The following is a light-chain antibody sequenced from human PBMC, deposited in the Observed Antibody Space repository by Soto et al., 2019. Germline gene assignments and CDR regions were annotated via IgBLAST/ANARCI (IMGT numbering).Light chain of an antibody. V-gene: IGKV3-20*01. CDR2: GAS. CDR1: QTISNNY. J-gene: IGKJ5*01. CDR3: QQYSSSLIT. Sequence: QSPGTLSLCPGERATLSCGASQTISNNYLAWYQQKPGQAPRLLIYGASGRATGIPDRFSGSGAGTDFTLTISRLEPEDFAVYYCQQYSSSLITFGQGTRLEIK.